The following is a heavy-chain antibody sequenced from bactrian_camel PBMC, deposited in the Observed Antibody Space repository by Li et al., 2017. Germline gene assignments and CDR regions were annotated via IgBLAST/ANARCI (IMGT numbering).Heavy chain of an antibody. CDR1: GLHDHIGYC. CDR2: IDPDGSS. D-gene: IGHD3*01. V-gene: IGHV3S53*01. J-gene: IGHJ4*01. Sequence: HVQLVESGGASVQAGDSLTLSCAASGLHDHIGYCMGWFRQAPGKEREGVAAIDPDGSSSYADSVKGRFTVSKDNAKNTLYLQMNSLKPEDTAMYYCAADEWGPTCYGLNSKYKGQGTQVTV.